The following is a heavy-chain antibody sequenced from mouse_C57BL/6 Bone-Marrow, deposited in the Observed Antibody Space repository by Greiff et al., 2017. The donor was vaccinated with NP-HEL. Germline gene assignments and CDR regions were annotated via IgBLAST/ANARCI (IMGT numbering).Heavy chain of an antibody. CDR3: ARRPDAY. V-gene: IGHV5-4*03. CDR2: ISDGGSYT. J-gene: IGHJ3*01. CDR1: GFTFSSYA. Sequence: EVMLVESGGGLVKPGGSLKLSCAASGFTFSSYAMSWVRQTPEKRLEWVATISDGGSYTYYPDNVKGRFTISRDNAKNNLYLQMSHLKSEDTAMYYCARRPDAYGGQGTLVTVSA.